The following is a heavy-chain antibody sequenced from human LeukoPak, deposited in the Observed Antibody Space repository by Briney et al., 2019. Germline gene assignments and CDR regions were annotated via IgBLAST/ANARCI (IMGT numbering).Heavy chain of an antibody. V-gene: IGHV3-7*01. CDR1: GFTFSSYW. Sequence: GGSLRLSCAASGFTFSSYWMSWVRQAPGKGLEWVANIKQDGSEKYYVDSVEGRFTISKDNAKNSLYLQMNSLRAEDTAVYYCVRSHSAAFDIWGQGTMVTVSS. CDR2: IKQDGSEK. J-gene: IGHJ3*02. CDR3: VRSHSAAFDI.